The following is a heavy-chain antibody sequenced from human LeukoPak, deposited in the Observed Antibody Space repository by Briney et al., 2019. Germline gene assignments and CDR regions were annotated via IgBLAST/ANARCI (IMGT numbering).Heavy chain of an antibody. CDR2: ISGGGLST. CDR1: GFTISNYA. Sequence: GGSLRLSCAASGFTISNYAMSWVRQAPGKGLEWVSAISGGGLSTYYADSVRGRFTISRDNSKNTLYLQMNSLRAEDTAVYYCAKTATVTTSWFDPWGQGTLVTVSS. J-gene: IGHJ5*02. V-gene: IGHV3-23*01. D-gene: IGHD4-17*01. CDR3: AKTATVTTSWFDP.